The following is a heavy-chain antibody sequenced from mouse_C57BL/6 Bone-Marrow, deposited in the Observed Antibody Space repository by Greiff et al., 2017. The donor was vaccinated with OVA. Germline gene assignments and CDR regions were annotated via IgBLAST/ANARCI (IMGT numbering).Heavy chain of an antibody. Sequence: VQLQQPGAELVKPGASVKMSCKASGYTFTSYWITWVKQRPGQGLEWIGDIYPGSGRTKYNEKFKSKATLTVDTSSSTAYMQLSSLTSEDSAVYYCARSGITTVEGDFAMDYWGPGTSVTVSS. D-gene: IGHD1-1*01. CDR2: IYPGSGRT. J-gene: IGHJ4*01. CDR3: ARSGITTVEGDFAMDY. V-gene: IGHV1-55*01. CDR1: GYTFTSYW.